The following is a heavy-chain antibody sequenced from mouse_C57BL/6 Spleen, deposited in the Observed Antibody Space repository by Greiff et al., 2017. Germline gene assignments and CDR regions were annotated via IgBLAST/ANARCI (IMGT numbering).Heavy chain of an antibody. CDR2: IYPGDGDT. D-gene: IGHD4-1*02. J-gene: IGHJ2*01. CDR1: GYAFSSYW. Sequence: VQLVESGAELVKPGASVKISCKASGYAFSSYWMNWVKQRPGKGLEWIGQIYPGDGDTNYNGKFKGKATLTADKSSSTAYMQLSSLTSEDSAVYFCAPTGTGDYFDYWGQGTTLTVSS. V-gene: IGHV1-80*01. CDR3: APTGTGDYFDY.